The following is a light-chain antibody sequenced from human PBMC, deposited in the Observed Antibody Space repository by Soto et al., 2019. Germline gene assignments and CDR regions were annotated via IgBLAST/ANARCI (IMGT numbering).Light chain of an antibody. Sequence: EIVLTQSPGTLSLSPGERATLSCRASQSVTSYLAWYQQRPGQAPRLLIYGVSNRATGIPDRFSGSGSETDFTLTISSLEPEDFAVYYCHQYGGSPRAFGQGTKVEIK. J-gene: IGKJ1*01. CDR2: GVS. CDR3: HQYGGSPRA. V-gene: IGKV3-20*01. CDR1: QSVTSY.